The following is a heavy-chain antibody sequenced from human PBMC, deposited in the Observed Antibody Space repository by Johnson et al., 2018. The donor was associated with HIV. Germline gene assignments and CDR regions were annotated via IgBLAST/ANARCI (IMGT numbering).Heavy chain of an antibody. CDR2: LDWNSGNI. CDR1: GFTFDDYG. Sequence: VQLVESGGGVVRPGGSLRLSCAASGFTFDDYGMSWVRQAPGKGLEWVSGLDWNSGNIGNTDSVKGRFTISRDNYKNTLYLQMNSLRAEDTAVYYCGGSYYYDSSGYYARNAFDIWGQWTMVTVSS. CDR3: GGSYYYDSSGYYARNAFDI. V-gene: IGHV3-20*04. D-gene: IGHD3-22*01. J-gene: IGHJ3*02.